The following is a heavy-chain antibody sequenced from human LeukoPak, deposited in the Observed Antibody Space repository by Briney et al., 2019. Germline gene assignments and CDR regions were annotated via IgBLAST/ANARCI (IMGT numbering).Heavy chain of an antibody. D-gene: IGHD3-10*01. V-gene: IGHV6-1*01. CDR1: GDSVSSNSAT. CDR3: ARNYYGSGSYYSHFDY. CDR2: TYYRSKWDN. J-gene: IGHJ4*02. Sequence: SQTLSLTCAISGDSVSSNSATWTWIRQSPSRGLEWLGRTYYRSKWDNDYAVSVKSRITINPDTSKNQFSLQLKSVTPEDTAVYYCARNYYGSGSYYSHFDYWGQGTLVTVSS.